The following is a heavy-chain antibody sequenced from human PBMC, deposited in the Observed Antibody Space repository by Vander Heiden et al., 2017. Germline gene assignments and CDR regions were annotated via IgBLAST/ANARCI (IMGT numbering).Heavy chain of an antibody. Sequence: EVQLLESGGGLVPPGGSLRLSCAASASTSRGEARSWVRQAPGKGLEWVSAIRGSGGSTDYADSVKGRFTISRDNSKNTLYLQMNSLRAEDTAVYYCAKANLRGYYLTTFDYWGQGTLVTVSS. CDR3: AKANLRGYYLTTFDY. CDR1: ASTSRGEA. D-gene: IGHD3-22*01. V-gene: IGHV3-23*01. CDR2: IRGSGGST. J-gene: IGHJ4*02.